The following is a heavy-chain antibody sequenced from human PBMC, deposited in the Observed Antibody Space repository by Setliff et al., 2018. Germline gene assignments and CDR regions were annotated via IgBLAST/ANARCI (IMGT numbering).Heavy chain of an antibody. CDR2: IKQGGGEK. V-gene: IGHV3-7*01. CDR1: GFTFTNYW. CDR3: VRGRTTYYFDY. J-gene: IGHJ4*02. Sequence: GGSLRLSCSVSGFTFTNYWMSWVRQAPGKGLEWVANIKQGGGEKYYVDSVKGRFTISRDNAKNSLNLQMDSLRADDTAVYYCVRGRTTYYFDYWGQGTLVTVSS. D-gene: IGHD4-4*01.